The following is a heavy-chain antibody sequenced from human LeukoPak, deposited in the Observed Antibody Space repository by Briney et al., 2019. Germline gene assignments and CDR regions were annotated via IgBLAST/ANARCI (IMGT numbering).Heavy chain of an antibody. D-gene: IGHD3-3*01. CDR2: INPNSGGT. J-gene: IGHJ4*02. Sequence: ASVKVSCKASGYTFTGYYMHWVRQAPGQGLEWMGWINPNSGGTNYAQKFQGRVTMTRDTSISTAYMELSRLRSDDTAVYYCARSAAYRYDFWSGHGEFDYWGQGTLVTVSS. CDR1: GYTFTGYY. V-gene: IGHV1-2*02. CDR3: ARSAAYRYDFWSGHGEFDY.